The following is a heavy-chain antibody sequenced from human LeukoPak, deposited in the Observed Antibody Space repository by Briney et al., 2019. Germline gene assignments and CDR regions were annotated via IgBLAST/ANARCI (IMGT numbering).Heavy chain of an antibody. D-gene: IGHD6-13*01. CDR2: IYHSGST. J-gene: IGHJ5*02. Sequence: SQTLSLTCTVSGGSISSGGYYWSWIRQPPGKGLEWIVYIYHSGSTYYNPSLKSRVTISVDRSKNQFSLKLSSVTAADTAVYYCARAGLSSSSWYGIDPWGQGTLVTVSS. CDR1: GGSISSGGYY. V-gene: IGHV4-30-2*01. CDR3: ARAGLSSSSWYGIDP.